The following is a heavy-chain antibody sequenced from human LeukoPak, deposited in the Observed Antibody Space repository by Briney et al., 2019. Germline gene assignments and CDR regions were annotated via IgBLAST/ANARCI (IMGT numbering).Heavy chain of an antibody. CDR3: ARQHYYGSGSRYAFDI. V-gene: IGHV4-39*07. Sequence: SETLSLTCTVSGGSISSSSYYWGWIRQPPGKGLEWIGSIYYSGSTYYNPSLKSRVTISVDTSKNQFSLNLSSVTAADTAVYYCARQHYYGSGSRYAFDIWGQGTMVTVSS. CDR1: GGSISSSSYY. CDR2: IYYSGST. D-gene: IGHD3-10*01. J-gene: IGHJ3*02.